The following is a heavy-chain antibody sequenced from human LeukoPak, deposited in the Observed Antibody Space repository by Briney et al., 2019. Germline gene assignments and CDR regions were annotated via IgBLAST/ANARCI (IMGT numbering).Heavy chain of an antibody. J-gene: IGHJ4*02. CDR3: AKLPSSSWFYYYFDY. CDR1: GFTLSSYA. D-gene: IGHD6-13*01. V-gene: IGHV3-23*01. CDR2: ISGSGGST. Sequence: GGSLRLSCAASGFTLSSYAMSWVRQAPGKGLEWVSTISGSGGSTYHADSVKGRFTVSRDNSKHTLYLQMNSLRAEDTAVYYCAKLPSSSWFYYYFDYWGQGTLVTVSS.